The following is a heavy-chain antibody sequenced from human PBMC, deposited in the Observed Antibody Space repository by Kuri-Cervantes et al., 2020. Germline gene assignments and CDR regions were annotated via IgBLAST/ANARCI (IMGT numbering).Heavy chain of an antibody. J-gene: IGHJ6*02. Sequence: SVKVSCKASGYTFTSHGISWVRQAPGQGLEWMGGIIPIFGTANYAQKFQGRVTITADESTSTAYMELSSLRSEDTAVYYCARGWNHTTTYYYYYGMDVWGQGTTVTVSS. D-gene: IGHD1-14*01. CDR1: GYTFTSHG. V-gene: IGHV1-69*13. CDR3: ARGWNHTTTYYYYYGMDV. CDR2: IIPIFGTA.